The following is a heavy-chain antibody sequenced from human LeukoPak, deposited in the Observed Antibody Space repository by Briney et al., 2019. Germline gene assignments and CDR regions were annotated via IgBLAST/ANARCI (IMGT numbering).Heavy chain of an antibody. CDR3: ARDAGGYYDILTDDYYYYMDV. CDR1: GGSISSYY. D-gene: IGHD3-9*01. Sequence: SETLSLTCTVSGGSISSYYWSWIRQPAGKGLEWIGRIYTSGSTNYNPSLKSRVTMSVDTSKNQFSLKLSSVTAADTAVYYCARDAGGYYDILTDDYYYYMDVWGKGTTVTVSS. CDR2: IYTSGST. V-gene: IGHV4-4*07. J-gene: IGHJ6*03.